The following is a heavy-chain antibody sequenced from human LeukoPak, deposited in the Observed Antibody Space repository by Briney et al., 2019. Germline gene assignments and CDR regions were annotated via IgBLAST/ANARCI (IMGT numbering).Heavy chain of an antibody. CDR2: IYTSGST. CDR3: AREDVDTAMVRAFDI. CDR1: GGSISSYF. D-gene: IGHD5-18*01. V-gene: IGHV4-4*07. Sequence: SETLSLTCTVSGGSISSYFWSWIRQPAGKGLEWIGRIYTSGSTDYNPSLKSRVTLSVDTSKNQFSLKLSSVTAADTAVYYCAREDVDTAMVRAFDIWGQGTMVTVSS. J-gene: IGHJ3*02.